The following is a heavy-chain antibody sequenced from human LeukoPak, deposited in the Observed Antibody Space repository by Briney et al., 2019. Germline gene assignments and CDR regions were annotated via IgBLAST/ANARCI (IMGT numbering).Heavy chain of an antibody. V-gene: IGHV4-4*07. CDR2: TYATGGP. J-gene: IGHJ4*02. CDR1: GGSINSYY. D-gene: IGHD6-6*01. CDR3: ARHKLPIDY. Sequence: SETLSLTCTVSGGSINSYYWSWIRQPAGEGLEWIGRTYATGGPNYNPSLKSRVTVSVDTSRNQFSLKLSSVTAADTAVYYCARHKLPIDYWGQGTLVTVSS.